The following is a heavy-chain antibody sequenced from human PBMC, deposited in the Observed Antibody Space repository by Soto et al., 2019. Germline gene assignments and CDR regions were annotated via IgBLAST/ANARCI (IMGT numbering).Heavy chain of an antibody. Sequence: GGSLRLSCVASGFSFSRCAMSWVRQAPGKGLEWVAGISLGGSGTYYADSVRGRFTISRDNSKDTLYLQMNSLRAEDTAVYYCARGLPQSAATWARYNWFDPWGQGTLVTVSS. CDR2: ISLGGSGT. D-gene: IGHD2-15*01. CDR3: ARGLPQSAATWARYNWFDP. J-gene: IGHJ5*02. CDR1: GFSFSRCA. V-gene: IGHV3-23*01.